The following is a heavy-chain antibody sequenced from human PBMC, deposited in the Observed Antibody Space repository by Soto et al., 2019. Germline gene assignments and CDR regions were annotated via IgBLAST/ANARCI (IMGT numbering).Heavy chain of an antibody. CDR2: ISSSSSYI. CDR1: GFTFSSYS. D-gene: IGHD6-13*01. Sequence: GGSLRLSCAASGFTFSSYSMNWVRQAPGKGLEWVSSISSSSSYIYYADSVKGRFTISRDNAKNSLYLQMNSLRAEDTAVYYCARDWRAAAGILDLWGRGTLVTVSS. CDR3: ARDWRAAAGILDL. J-gene: IGHJ2*01. V-gene: IGHV3-21*01.